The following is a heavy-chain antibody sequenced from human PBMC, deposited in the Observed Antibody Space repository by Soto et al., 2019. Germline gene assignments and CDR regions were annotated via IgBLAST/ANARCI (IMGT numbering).Heavy chain of an antibody. Sequence: SETLSLTCTVSGGSISSGGYYWSWIRQHPGKGLEWIGYIYYSGSTYYNPSLKSRVTISVDTSKNQFSLKLSSVTAADTAVYYCARGIYCSSTSCYVDYWGQGTLVTVSS. J-gene: IGHJ4*02. CDR3: ARGIYCSSTSCYVDY. CDR1: GGSISSGGYY. D-gene: IGHD2-2*01. V-gene: IGHV4-31*03. CDR2: IYYSGST.